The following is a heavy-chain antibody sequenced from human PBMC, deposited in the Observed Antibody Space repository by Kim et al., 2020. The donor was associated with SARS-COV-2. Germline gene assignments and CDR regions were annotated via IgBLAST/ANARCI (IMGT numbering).Heavy chain of an antibody. D-gene: IGHD3-9*01. Sequence: YNASSVKGRFTISRDNAKNSLFLQMNSLRAEDTAVYYCARDILGRLDYWGQGTLVTVSS. V-gene: IGHV3-48*04. CDR3: ARDILGRLDY. J-gene: IGHJ4*02.